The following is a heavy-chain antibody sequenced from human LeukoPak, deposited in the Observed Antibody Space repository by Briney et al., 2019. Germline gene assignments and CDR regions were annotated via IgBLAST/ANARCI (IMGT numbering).Heavy chain of an antibody. CDR2: FDPENGET. Sequence: GASVKVSCKVSGYTLTELSMHWVRQAPAKGREWMGGFDPENGETIYAQKFQRRVTMTEDTSTDTAYMELSSLRSEDTAVYYCATWEYSSGPFDYWGQGTLVTVSS. V-gene: IGHV1-24*01. J-gene: IGHJ4*02. CDR1: GYTLTELS. D-gene: IGHD6-19*01. CDR3: ATWEYSSGPFDY.